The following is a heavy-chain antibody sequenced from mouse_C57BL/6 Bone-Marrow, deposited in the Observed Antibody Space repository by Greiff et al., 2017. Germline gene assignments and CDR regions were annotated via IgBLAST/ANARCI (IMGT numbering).Heavy chain of an antibody. CDR1: GYTFTDYN. CDR3: ARSCYDYFLMDY. D-gene: IGHD2-4*01. CDR2: INPNNGGT. Sequence: DVQLQESGPELVKPGASVKMSCKASGYTFTDYNMHWVKQSHGKSLEWIGYINPNNGGTSYNQKFKGKATLTVNKSSSTAYMELRSLTSEDSAVYYCARSCYDYFLMDYWGQGTSVTVSS. J-gene: IGHJ4*01. V-gene: IGHV1-22*01.